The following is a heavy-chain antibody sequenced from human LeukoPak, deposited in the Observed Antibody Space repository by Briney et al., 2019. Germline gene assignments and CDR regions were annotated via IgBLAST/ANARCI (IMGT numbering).Heavy chain of an antibody. J-gene: IGHJ4*02. Sequence: SETLSLTCTDSGGSISSYYWSWIRQPPGKGLEWIGYIYYSGSTNYNPSLKSRVTISVDTSKNQFSLKLSSVTAADTAVYYCARDTNWNYADYWGQGTLVTVSS. CDR2: IYYSGST. D-gene: IGHD1-7*01. CDR3: ARDTNWNYADY. V-gene: IGHV4-59*01. CDR1: GGSISSYY.